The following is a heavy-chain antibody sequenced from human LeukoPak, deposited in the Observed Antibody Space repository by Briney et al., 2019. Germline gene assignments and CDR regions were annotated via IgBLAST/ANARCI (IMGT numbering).Heavy chain of an antibody. D-gene: IGHD3-10*01. CDR2: IYQTESP. Sequence: SETLSLTCAVSAGSISSSDWWSWVRQPPGKGLEWIGYIYQTESPKYNASLQSRVTISLDRSKNQFSLKVTSVTAADTAVYYCARSASSSYYASGTPGVFDIWGQGTMVTVSS. CDR1: AGSISSSDW. J-gene: IGHJ3*02. V-gene: IGHV4-4*02. CDR3: ARSASSSYYASGTPGVFDI.